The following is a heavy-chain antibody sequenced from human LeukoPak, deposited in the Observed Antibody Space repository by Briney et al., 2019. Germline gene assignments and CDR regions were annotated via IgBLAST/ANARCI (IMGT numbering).Heavy chain of an antibody. D-gene: IGHD2-2*01. CDR2: ITSSSSTI. V-gene: IGHV3-48*01. Sequence: QPDRSLRLSCAASGFTFSSYNMNWVRQAPGKGLEWVSYITSSSSTIYYADSVKGRFTISRDNAKNSLYLQMNSLRAEDTAVYYCARSRYCSSTSCYPNWFDPWGQGTLVTVSS. CDR3: ARSRYCSSTSCYPNWFDP. CDR1: GFTFSSYN. J-gene: IGHJ5*02.